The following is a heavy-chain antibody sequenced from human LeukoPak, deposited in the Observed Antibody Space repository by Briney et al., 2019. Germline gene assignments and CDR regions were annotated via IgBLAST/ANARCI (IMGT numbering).Heavy chain of an antibody. V-gene: IGHV3-48*03. Sequence: GGSLRLSCAASGFTFSNAWMSWVRQAPGKGLEWVSYITSSGNTIYYADSVKGRFTISRDNAKNSLYLEMNSLRAEDTAVYYCARELTDPLGYWGQGTLVSVSS. D-gene: IGHD3-16*01. CDR3: ARELTDPLGY. J-gene: IGHJ4*02. CDR1: GFTFSNAW. CDR2: ITSSGNTI.